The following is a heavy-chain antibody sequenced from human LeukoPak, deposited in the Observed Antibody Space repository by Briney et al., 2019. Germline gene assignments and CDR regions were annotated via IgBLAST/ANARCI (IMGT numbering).Heavy chain of an antibody. CDR1: GYSISSGYY. J-gene: IGHJ6*03. D-gene: IGHD6-13*01. CDR3: ARDLAAAGPVEFVYYYYMDV. CDR2: IYHSGST. V-gene: IGHV4-38-2*02. Sequence: SETLSLTCTVSGYSISSGYYWGWIRQPPGKGLEWIGSIYHSGSTYYNPSLKSRVTISVDTSKNQFSLKLSSVTAADTAVYYCARDLAAAGPVEFVYYYYMDVWGKGTTVTVSS.